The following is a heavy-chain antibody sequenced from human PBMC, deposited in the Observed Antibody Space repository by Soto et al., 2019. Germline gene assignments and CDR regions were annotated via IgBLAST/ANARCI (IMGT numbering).Heavy chain of an antibody. D-gene: IGHD3-22*01. V-gene: IGHV1-58*01. CDR3: AADDSSGYYYFDY. CDR1: GFTFTSSA. CDR2: IVVGSGNT. J-gene: IGHJ4*02. Sequence: SVKVSCKASGFTFTSSAVQWVRQARGQRLEWIGWIVVGSGNTNYAQKFQERVTITRDMSTSTAYMELSSLRSEDTAVYYCAADDSSGYYYFDYWGQGTLVTVSS.